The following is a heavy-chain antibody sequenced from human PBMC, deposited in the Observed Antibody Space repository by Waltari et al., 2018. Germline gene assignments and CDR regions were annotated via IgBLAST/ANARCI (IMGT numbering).Heavy chain of an antibody. CDR1: GGSISSSTYY. CDR2: IYYSGST. J-gene: IGHJ4*02. Sequence: QLQLQESGPGLVKPSETLSLTCTVSGGSISSSTYYWGWISQPPGKGLEWIGSIYYSGSTYYNPSLKSRVTISVDTSKNQFSLKLSSVTAADTAVYYCARLPRDSSGYFNDYWGQGTLVTVSS. D-gene: IGHD3-22*01. V-gene: IGHV4-39*01. CDR3: ARLPRDSSGYFNDY.